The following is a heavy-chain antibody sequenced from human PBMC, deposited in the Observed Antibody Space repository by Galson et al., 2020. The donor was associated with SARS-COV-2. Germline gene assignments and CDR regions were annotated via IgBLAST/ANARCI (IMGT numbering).Heavy chain of an antibody. V-gene: IGHV1-46*01. J-gene: IGHJ4*02. CDR3: ARETNGDYFYYFDY. CDR1: GYTFTSYY. CDR2: INPSGGST. Sequence: ASVKVSCKASGYTFTSYYMHWVRQAPGQGLEWMGIINPSGGSTSYAQKFQGRVTITADESTSTAYMELSSLRSEDTAVYYCARETNGDYFYYFDYWGQGTLVTVSS. D-gene: IGHD4-17*01.